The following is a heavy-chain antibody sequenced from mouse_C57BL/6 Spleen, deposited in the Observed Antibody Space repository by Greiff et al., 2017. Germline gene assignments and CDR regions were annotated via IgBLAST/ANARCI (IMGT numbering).Heavy chain of an antibody. J-gene: IGHJ3*01. D-gene: IGHD1-1*01. Sequence: VQLQQSGAELVRPGTSVQVSCKASGYAFTNYLIEWVKQRPGQGLEWIGVINPGSGGTNYNEKFKGKAKLTADKSASTAYMQLSSLTSEDSAGYFCAMGYCGSSPAWFAYWGQGTLVTVSA. CDR1: GYAFTNYL. V-gene: IGHV1-54*01. CDR2: INPGSGGT. CDR3: AMGYCGSSPAWFAY.